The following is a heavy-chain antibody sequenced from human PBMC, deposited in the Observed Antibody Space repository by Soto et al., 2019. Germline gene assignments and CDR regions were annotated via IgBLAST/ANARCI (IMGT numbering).Heavy chain of an antibody. J-gene: IGHJ6*02. CDR1: GGSISSSNW. V-gene: IGHV4-4*02. CDR3: AREGQYSSGWQYYYYYYGMDV. D-gene: IGHD6-19*01. CDR2: IYHSGST. Sequence: SETLSLTCAVSGGSISSSNWWSWVRQPPGKGLEWIGEIYHSGSTNYNPSLKSRVTISVDKSKNQFSLKLSSVTAADTAVYYCAREGQYSSGWQYYYYYYGMDVWGQGATVTVSS.